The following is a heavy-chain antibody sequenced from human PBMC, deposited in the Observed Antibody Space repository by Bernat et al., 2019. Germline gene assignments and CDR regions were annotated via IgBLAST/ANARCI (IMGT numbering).Heavy chain of an antibody. Sequence: QVQLQESGPGLVKPSETLSLTCTVSGGSISSYYWSWIRQPPGKGLEWIGYIYYSGSTKYNPSLKSRVTISVDTSKNQFSLKLSSVTAADTAVYYCARLQLAYGMDVWGQGTTVTVSS. V-gene: IGHV4-59*08. J-gene: IGHJ6*02. D-gene: IGHD6-13*01. CDR3: ARLQLAYGMDV. CDR1: GGSISSYY. CDR2: IYYSGST.